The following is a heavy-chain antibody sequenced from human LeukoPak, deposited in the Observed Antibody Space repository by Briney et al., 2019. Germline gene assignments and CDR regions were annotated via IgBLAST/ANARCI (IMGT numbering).Heavy chain of an antibody. CDR3: ARVRGSGIYGMDV. CDR2: INPNSGGT. J-gene: IGHJ6*02. CDR1: GYTLTSYG. Sequence: ASVKVSCKASGYTLTSYGISWVRQAPGQGLEWMGRINPNSGGTNYAQKFQGRVTMTRDTSISTAYMELSRLRSDDTADYYCARVRGSGIYGMDVWGQGTTVTVSS. V-gene: IGHV1-2*06. D-gene: IGHD3-10*01.